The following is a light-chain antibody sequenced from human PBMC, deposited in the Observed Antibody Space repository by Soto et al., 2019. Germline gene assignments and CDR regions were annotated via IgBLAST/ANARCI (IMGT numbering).Light chain of an antibody. CDR1: QDIRNE. CDR2: GAS. Sequence: AIQMTQSPSSLSASVGDRVSITCRASQDIRNELGWYQQKPGKAPKLLIYGASTLQSGVPPRFSGSGSGTDFTLTISSLQPEDFATYFCLQDRSYPRTFGQGTKGEIK. J-gene: IGKJ1*01. V-gene: IGKV1-6*01. CDR3: LQDRSYPRT.